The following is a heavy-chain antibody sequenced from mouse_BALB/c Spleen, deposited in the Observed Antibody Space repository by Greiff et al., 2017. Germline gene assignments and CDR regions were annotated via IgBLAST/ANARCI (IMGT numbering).Heavy chain of an antibody. J-gene: IGHJ3*01. V-gene: IGHV1-5*01. CDR2: IYPGNSDT. CDR1: GYSFTSYW. D-gene: IGHD2-14*01. CDR3: IYYRYDVGFAY. Sequence: VQLKQSGTVLARPGASVKMSCKASGYSFTSYWMHWVKQRPGQGLEWIGAIYPGNSDTSYNQKFKGKAKLTAVTSASTAYMELSSLTNEDSAVYYYIYYRYDVGFAYWGQGTLVTVSA.